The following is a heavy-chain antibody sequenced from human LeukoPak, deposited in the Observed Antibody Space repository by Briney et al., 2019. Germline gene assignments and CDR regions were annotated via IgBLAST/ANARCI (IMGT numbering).Heavy chain of an antibody. CDR3: ARDGAGIESWVELDP. D-gene: IGHD5-24*01. CDR1: GFSVSNHY. V-gene: IGHV3-66*02. J-gene: IGHJ5*02. CDR2: IWADGTT. Sequence: PGGSLRLSCAASGFSVSNHYMAWVRQAPGRRLEWVSFIWADGTTFYTGSVRGRFTVSRDQFKNTLYLQMSSLRPDDTALYYCARDGAGIESWVELDPWGQGTQVTVSA.